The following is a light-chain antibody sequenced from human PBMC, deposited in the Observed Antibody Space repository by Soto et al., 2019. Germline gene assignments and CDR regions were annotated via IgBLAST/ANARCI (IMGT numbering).Light chain of an antibody. CDR1: QSVSSTF. CDR2: GAS. Sequence: EFVLTQSPGTLSLSPGERATLSCRASQSVSSTFLAWYQQKPGQPPRLLVYGASTRGTGIPDRFSGSGSGTHFTLTISRLEPEDFAVYYCQHYGSSPPLTFGGGTKVDIK. CDR3: QHYGSSPPLT. V-gene: IGKV3-20*01. J-gene: IGKJ4*01.